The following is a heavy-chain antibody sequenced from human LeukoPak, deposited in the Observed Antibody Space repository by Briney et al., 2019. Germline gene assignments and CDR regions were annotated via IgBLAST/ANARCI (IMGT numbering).Heavy chain of an antibody. J-gene: IGHJ3*02. D-gene: IGHD1-26*01. V-gene: IGHV3-11*05. CDR1: GFTFSDYY. CDR3: ARDAAYSGSYGHAFDI. Sequence: GGSLRLSCAASGFTFSDYYMSWIRPAAGKGLEWGSYLGSSSSYTNYADSVKGRFTISRDNARNSLYLPMNSLRAEDTAVYYCARDAAYSGSYGHAFDIWGQGTMVTVSS. CDR2: LGSSSSYT.